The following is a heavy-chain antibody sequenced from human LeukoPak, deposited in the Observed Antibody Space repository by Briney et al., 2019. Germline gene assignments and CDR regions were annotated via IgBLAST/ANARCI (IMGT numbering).Heavy chain of an antibody. CDR3: ARKSGSYYFPLDY. CDR2: ISGSGGST. V-gene: IGHV3-23*01. CDR1: GFTFSSHG. Sequence: GGSLRLSCAASGFTFSSHGMSWVRLAPGKGPEWVSVISGSGGSTYYADSVKGRFTISRDNSKNTLYLQMNSLRAEDTAVYYCARKSGSYYFPLDYWGQGTLLTVSS. D-gene: IGHD1-26*01. J-gene: IGHJ4*02.